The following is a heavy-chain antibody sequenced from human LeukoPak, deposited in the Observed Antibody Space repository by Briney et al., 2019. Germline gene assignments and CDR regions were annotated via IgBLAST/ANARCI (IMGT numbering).Heavy chain of an antibody. CDR2: IYYSGST. D-gene: IGHD2-15*01. CDR3: ARDSHTNTYCSGGSCYPSHADWFDP. Sequence: PSETLSLTCTVSGGSISSYYWSWIRQPPGKGLEWIGYIYYSGSTNYNPSLKSRVTTSVDTSKNQFSLKLSSVTAADTAVYYCARDSHTNTYCSGGSCYPSHADWFDPWGQGTLVTVSS. V-gene: IGHV4-59*01. CDR1: GGSISSYY. J-gene: IGHJ5*02.